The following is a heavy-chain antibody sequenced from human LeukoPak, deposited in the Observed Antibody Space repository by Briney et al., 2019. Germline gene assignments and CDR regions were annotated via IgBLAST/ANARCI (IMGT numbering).Heavy chain of an antibody. J-gene: IGHJ3*02. D-gene: IGHD4-23*01. Sequence: SQTLSLTCTVSGGPISSGNYYWSWIRQPAGKGLEWIGRIYTSGSTNYNPSLKSRVTISEDTSKNQVSLKLSSVTAGDTAVYYCARDYGGNSGLDVFDIWGQGTMVTVSS. V-gene: IGHV4-61*02. CDR1: GGPISSGNYY. CDR2: IYTSGST. CDR3: ARDYGGNSGLDVFDI.